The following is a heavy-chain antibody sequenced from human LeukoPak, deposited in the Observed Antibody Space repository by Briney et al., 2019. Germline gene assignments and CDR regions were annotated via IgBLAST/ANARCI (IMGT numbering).Heavy chain of an antibody. J-gene: IGHJ3*02. CDR3: AKAFGSRWELLTLDAFDI. V-gene: IGHV3-23*01. D-gene: IGHD1-26*01. CDR2: ISGSGGST. CDR1: GFTFSSYA. Sequence: GGSLRLSCAASGFTFSSYAMSWVRQAPGKGREWVSAISGSGGSTYYADSVKGRFTISRDNSKNTLYLQMNSLRAEDTAVYYCAKAFGSRWELLTLDAFDIWGQGTMVTVSS.